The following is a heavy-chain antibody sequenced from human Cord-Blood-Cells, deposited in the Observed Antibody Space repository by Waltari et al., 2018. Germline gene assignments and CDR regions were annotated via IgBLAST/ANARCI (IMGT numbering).Heavy chain of an antibody. D-gene: IGHD4-4*01. Sequence: QVQLVESGGGVVQPGRSLRLSCAASGFTFRSSAMHWVRQAPGKGLEWVTVISYDGSNKYYADSVKCRFTISRDNSKNTLYLRMNSLRAEDTAVYYCARGITVYDAFDIWGQGTMVTVSS. CDR2: ISYDGSNK. CDR1: GFTFRSSA. V-gene: IGHV3-30-3*01. J-gene: IGHJ3*02. CDR3: ARGITVYDAFDI.